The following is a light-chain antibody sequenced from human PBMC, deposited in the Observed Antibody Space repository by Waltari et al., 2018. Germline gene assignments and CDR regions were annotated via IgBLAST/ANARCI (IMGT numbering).Light chain of an antibody. V-gene: IGKV3-20*01. CDR1: QRLIKRY. J-gene: IGKJ2*01. CDR2: GAS. CDR3: QQYGSSVMYT. Sequence: EVVLTQSPGTLSLSPGERATLSCRASQRLIKRYVAWYHQKPGQAPTLLIYGASNRAAGIPDRFSGSGSETDFTLTISRLDPEDFGVYYCQQYGSSVMYTFGQGTRLEIK.